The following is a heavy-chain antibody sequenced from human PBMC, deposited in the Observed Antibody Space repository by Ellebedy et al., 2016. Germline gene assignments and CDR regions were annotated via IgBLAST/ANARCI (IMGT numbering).Heavy chain of an antibody. D-gene: IGHD6-13*01. J-gene: IGHJ5*02. Sequence: SETLSLTCTVSGGSISSYYWSWIRQPPGKELEWIGYIYYSGSTNYNPSLKSRVTISVDTSTNQFSLKLSSVTAADTAVYYCASERRYSSSWYVSHYNWFDPWGQGTLVTVSS. CDR1: GGSISSYY. CDR2: IYYSGST. CDR3: ASERRYSSSWYVSHYNWFDP. V-gene: IGHV4-59*12.